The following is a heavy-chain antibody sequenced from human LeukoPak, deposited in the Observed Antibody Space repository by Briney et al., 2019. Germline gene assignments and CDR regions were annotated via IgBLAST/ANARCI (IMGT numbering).Heavy chain of an antibody. D-gene: IGHD2-15*01. V-gene: IGHV3-33*01. CDR1: GFAFSSYG. CDR3: AREVAAFDI. CDR2: IWYDGSNK. Sequence: GGSLRLSCAASGFAFSSYGMHWVRQAPGKGLEWMAVIWYDGSNKYYTDSVKGRFTISRDNSKNTLYLQMNSLRAEDTAVYYCAREVAAFDIWGQGTIVTVSS. J-gene: IGHJ3*02.